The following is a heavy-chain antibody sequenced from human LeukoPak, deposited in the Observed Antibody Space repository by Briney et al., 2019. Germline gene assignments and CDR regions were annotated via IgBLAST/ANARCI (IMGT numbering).Heavy chain of an antibody. V-gene: IGHV3-53*01. Sequence: GGSLRLSCAAPGFTVSSNYMSWVRQAPGKGLEWVSVIYSGGSTYYADSVKGRFTISRDNSKNTLYLQMNSLRAEDTAVYYCARDRYYDSSGYGSAFDIWGQGTMVTVSS. CDR1: GFTVSSNY. D-gene: IGHD3-22*01. CDR2: IYSGGST. CDR3: ARDRYYDSSGYGSAFDI. J-gene: IGHJ3*02.